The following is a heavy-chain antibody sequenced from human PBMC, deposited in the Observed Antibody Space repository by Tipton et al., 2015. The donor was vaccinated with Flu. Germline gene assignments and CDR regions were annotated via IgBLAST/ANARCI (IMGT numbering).Heavy chain of an antibody. CDR2: INHSGST. CDR3: ARRLGSSWYNYYYGMDV. D-gene: IGHD6-13*01. V-gene: IGHV4-34*01. Sequence: TLSLTCAVYGVSFSGYYWSWIRQPPGKGLEWIGEINHSGSTNYNPSLKSRVTISVDTSKNQFSLKLSSVTAADTAVYYCARRLGSSWYNYYYGMDVWGQGTTVTVSS. J-gene: IGHJ6*02. CDR1: GVSFSGYY.